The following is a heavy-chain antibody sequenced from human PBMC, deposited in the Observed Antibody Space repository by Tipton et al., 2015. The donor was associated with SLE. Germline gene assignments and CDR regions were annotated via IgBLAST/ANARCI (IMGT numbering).Heavy chain of an antibody. J-gene: IGHJ3*02. D-gene: IGHD6-13*01. CDR3: ARVVAAAGTAFDI. Sequence: TLSLTCTVSSGSISSSGYYWSWIRQPPGKGLEWIGEINHSGSTNYNPSLKSRVTISVDTSKNQFSLKLSSVTAADTAVYYCARVVAAAGTAFDIWGQGTMVTVSS. CDR1: SGSISSSGYY. V-gene: IGHV4-39*07. CDR2: INHSGST.